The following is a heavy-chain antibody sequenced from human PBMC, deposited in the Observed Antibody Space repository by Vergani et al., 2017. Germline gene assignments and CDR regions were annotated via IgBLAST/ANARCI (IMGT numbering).Heavy chain of an antibody. CDR2: ISGSGGST. D-gene: IGHD3-9*01. Sequence: EVQLLESGGGLVQPGGSLRLSCAASGFTFSSYAMSWVRQAPGKGLEWVSAISGSGGSTYYADSVKGRFTISRDNSKNTLYLQMNSLRAEDTAVYYCAKGSCDILTGYYHYYYYGMDVWGQGTTVTVSS. CDR3: AKGSCDILTGYYHYYYYGMDV. V-gene: IGHV3-23*01. J-gene: IGHJ6*02. CDR1: GFTFSSYA.